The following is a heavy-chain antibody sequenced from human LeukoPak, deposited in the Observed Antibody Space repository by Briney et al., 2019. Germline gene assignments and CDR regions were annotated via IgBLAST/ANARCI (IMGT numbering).Heavy chain of an antibody. V-gene: IGHV5-51*01. J-gene: IGHJ4*02. CDR2: IYPGDSDT. CDR1: GYSFTSYW. D-gene: IGHD2-15*01. Sequence: NRGESLKISCKGSGYSFTSYWIGWVRQMPGKGLEWVGIIYPGDSDTRYSPSFQGQVTISADKSISTAYLQWSSLKASDTAMYYCARHVYCSGGSCYPGDYWGQGTLVTVSS. CDR3: ARHVYCSGGSCYPGDY.